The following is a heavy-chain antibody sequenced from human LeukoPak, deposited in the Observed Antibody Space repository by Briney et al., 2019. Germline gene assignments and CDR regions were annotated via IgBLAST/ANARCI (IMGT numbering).Heavy chain of an antibody. J-gene: IGHJ6*02. Sequence: SVKVSCKAPGFTFTSSAVQWVRHARGQRLEWVGWIVVGSGNTNYAQKFQERVTITRDMSTSTAYMELSSLRSEDTAVYYCAADPSMIVENYYYGMDVWGQGTTVTVSS. CDR2: IVVGSGNT. CDR3: AADPSMIVENYYYGMDV. CDR1: GFTFTSSA. D-gene: IGHD3-22*01. V-gene: IGHV1-58*01.